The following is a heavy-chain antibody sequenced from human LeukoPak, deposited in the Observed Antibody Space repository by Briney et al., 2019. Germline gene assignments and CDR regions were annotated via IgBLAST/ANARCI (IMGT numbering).Heavy chain of an antibody. CDR3: ARGGWDSSGYYIVADY. J-gene: IGHJ4*02. V-gene: IGHV1-8*03. D-gene: IGHD3-22*01. Sequence: SVKVSCKASGGTFTSYDINWVRQATGQGLEWMGWMNPNSGNTGYAQKFQGRVTITRNTSISTAYMELSSLRSEDTAVYYCARGGWDSSGYYIVADYWGQGTLVTVSS. CDR2: MNPNSGNT. CDR1: GGTFTSYD.